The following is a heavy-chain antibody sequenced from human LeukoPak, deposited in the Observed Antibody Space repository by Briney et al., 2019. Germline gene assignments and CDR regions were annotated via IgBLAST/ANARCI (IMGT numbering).Heavy chain of an antibody. J-gene: IGHJ4*02. Sequence: SETLSLTCTVSGGSISSYYWSWIRLPPGKGLEWIGYLSKSGNTNYSPSLKSRVTIFGDTSKNQFFLKLSSVTAADTAMYYCARDLAMYSPDLDYWGQGTLVTVSS. V-gene: IGHV4-59*01. CDR1: GGSISSYY. D-gene: IGHD1-26*01. CDR3: ARDLAMYSPDLDY. CDR2: LSKSGNT.